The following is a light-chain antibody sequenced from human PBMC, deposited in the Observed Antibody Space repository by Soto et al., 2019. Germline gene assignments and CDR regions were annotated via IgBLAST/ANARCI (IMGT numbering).Light chain of an antibody. CDR3: LLSYSGASV. Sequence: QTVVTQEPSLTVSPGGTVSLTCGSSTGSVTSGHYPYWFQQKPGQAPRTLIYDASNKHSWTPARFSGSLLGGKAALTLSGAQPEDEADYYCLLSYSGASVFGGGTQLTVL. V-gene: IGLV7-46*01. CDR1: TGSVTSGHY. J-gene: IGLJ7*01. CDR2: DAS.